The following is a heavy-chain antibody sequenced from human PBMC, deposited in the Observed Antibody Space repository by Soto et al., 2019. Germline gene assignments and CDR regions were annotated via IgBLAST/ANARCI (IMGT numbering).Heavy chain of an antibody. CDR1: GGSISSYY. Sequence: SETLSLTCTVSGGSISSYYWSWIRQPPGKGLEWIGYIYYSGSTNYNPSLKSRVTISVDTSKNQFSLKLSSVTAADTAVYYCAREREVTGNFDYWGQGTLVTVYS. V-gene: IGHV4-59*01. CDR3: AREREVTGNFDY. D-gene: IGHD3-10*01. J-gene: IGHJ4*02. CDR2: IYYSGST.